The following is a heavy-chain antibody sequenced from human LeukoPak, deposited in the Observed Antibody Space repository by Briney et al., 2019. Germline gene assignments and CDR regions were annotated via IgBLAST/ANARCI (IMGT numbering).Heavy chain of an antibody. CDR2: ITPNSGGT. D-gene: IGHD3-22*01. Sequence: ASVKVSCKASGYTFSDYYIHWVRQAPGQGLEWMGWITPNSGGTNYAQKFQGRVTMTRDTSISTAYMELSRLRSDDTAVYYCARVRSTHKDYYDSSGYWGNAFDIWGQGTMVTVSS. CDR1: GYTFSDYY. J-gene: IGHJ3*02. V-gene: IGHV1-2*02. CDR3: ARVRSTHKDYYDSSGYWGNAFDI.